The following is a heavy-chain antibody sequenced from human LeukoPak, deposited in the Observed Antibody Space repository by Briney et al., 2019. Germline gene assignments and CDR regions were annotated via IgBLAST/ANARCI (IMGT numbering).Heavy chain of an antibody. CDR3: ATDYDRRDVFDI. CDR1: SYPISRGYF. Sequence: SETLSLTCSVSSYPISRGYFWGWIRPPPGKGLEWIGSFHHSGSTYYNPSLKNRATILVDKSTNQFSLRVSSVTAADTAVYYCATDYDRRDVFDIWGQGTMVTVSS. V-gene: IGHV4-38-2*02. CDR2: FHHSGST. D-gene: IGHD4-17*01. J-gene: IGHJ3*02.